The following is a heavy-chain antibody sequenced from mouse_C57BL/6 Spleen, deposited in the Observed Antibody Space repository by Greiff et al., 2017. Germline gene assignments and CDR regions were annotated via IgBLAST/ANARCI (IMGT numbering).Heavy chain of an antibody. CDR3: ASLYYGSSYAMDY. Sequence: QVQLQQPGAELVKPGASVKLSCKASGYTFTSYWMHWVKQRPGQGLEWIGMIHPNSGSTNYNEKFKSKATLTVDKSSSTAYMQLSSLTSEDSAVYYCASLYYGSSYAMDYWGQGTSVTVSS. V-gene: IGHV1-64*01. CDR2: IHPNSGST. D-gene: IGHD1-1*01. CDR1: GYTFTSYW. J-gene: IGHJ4*01.